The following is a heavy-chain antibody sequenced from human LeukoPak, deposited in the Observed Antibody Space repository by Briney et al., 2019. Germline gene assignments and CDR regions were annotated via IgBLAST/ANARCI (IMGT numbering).Heavy chain of an antibody. CDR2: IIPIFGTA. CDR3: ARVGLDSSGWYVGWFDP. J-gene: IGHJ5*02. V-gene: IGHV1-69*05. D-gene: IGHD6-19*01. CDR1: GGTFSSYA. Sequence: GSSVKVSCKASGGTFSSYAISWVRQAPGQGLEWMGGIIPIFGTANYAQKFQGRVTITTDESTSTAYMEPSSLRSEDTAVYYCARVGLDSSGWYVGWFDPWGQGTLVTVSS.